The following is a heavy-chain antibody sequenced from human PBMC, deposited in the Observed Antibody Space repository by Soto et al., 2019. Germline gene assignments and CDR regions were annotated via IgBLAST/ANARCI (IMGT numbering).Heavy chain of an antibody. CDR2: IYSGGST. Sequence: EVQLVESGGGLVQPGGSLRLSCAASGFTVSSNYMSWVRQAPGKGLEWVSVIYSGGSTYYADSVKGRFTISRDNSKNTXYLQMNSLRAEDTAVYYCASPQGAAPYYYYYGMDVWGQGTTVTVSS. CDR3: ASPQGAAPYYYYYGMDV. V-gene: IGHV3-66*01. D-gene: IGHD6-6*01. CDR1: GFTVSSNY. J-gene: IGHJ6*02.